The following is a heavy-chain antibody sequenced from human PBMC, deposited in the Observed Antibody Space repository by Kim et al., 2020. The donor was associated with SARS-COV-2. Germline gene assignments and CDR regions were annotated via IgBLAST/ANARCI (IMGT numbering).Heavy chain of an antibody. J-gene: IGHJ5*02. D-gene: IGHD3-3*01. Sequence: TYSPSFQGHVTISADKSISTAYLQWSSLKASDTAMYYCARRYDFWSGYYRWGQGTLVTVSS. CDR3: ARRYDFWSGYYR. V-gene: IGHV5-10-1*01.